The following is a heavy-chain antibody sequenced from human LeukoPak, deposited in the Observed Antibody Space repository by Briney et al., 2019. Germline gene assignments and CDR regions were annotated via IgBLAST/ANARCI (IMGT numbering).Heavy chain of an antibody. D-gene: IGHD2/OR15-2a*01. V-gene: IGHV4-4*02. CDR1: GGSISATNW. CDR3: AGEGGFYRPLDY. Sequence: SGTLSLTCDVSGGSISATNWWTWIRQPPGGGLEWFGEVHLNGRTHYSPSLESRVTMSADMSENHISLQLTSVTAADTAVYYCAGEGGFYRPLDYSGPGTLVIVSS. J-gene: IGHJ4*02. CDR2: VHLNGRT.